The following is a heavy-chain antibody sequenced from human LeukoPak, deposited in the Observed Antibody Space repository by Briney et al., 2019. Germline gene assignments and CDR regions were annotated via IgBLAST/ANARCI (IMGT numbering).Heavy chain of an antibody. CDR3: ARVGSSDINYYDSSGYYPDY. V-gene: IGHV3-53*01. J-gene: IGHJ4*02. CDR1: GFTVSSNY. CDR2: IYSGGST. Sequence: GGSLRLSCAASGFTVSSNYMSWVRQAPGGGLEWVSVIYSGGSTYYADSVKGRFTISRDNSKNTLYLKMNSLRAEDTAVYYCARVGSSDINYYDSSGYYPDYWGQGTLVTVSS. D-gene: IGHD3-22*01.